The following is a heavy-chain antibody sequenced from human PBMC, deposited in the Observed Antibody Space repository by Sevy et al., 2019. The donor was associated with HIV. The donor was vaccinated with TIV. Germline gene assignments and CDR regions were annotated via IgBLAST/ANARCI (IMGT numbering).Heavy chain of an antibody. CDR3: ARGQWEHPF. D-gene: IGHD1-26*01. CDR1: GGSFSGYY. V-gene: IGHV4-34*01. CDR2: IMPGGIT. J-gene: IGHJ4*02. Sequence: SETLSLTCAVYGGSFSGYYWTWIRQPPGKGRGWIGEIMPGGITNYNPSLKSRVTISIDTSKNQFSLKVKSVTAADTAIYYCARGQWEHPFWGQGTQVTVSS.